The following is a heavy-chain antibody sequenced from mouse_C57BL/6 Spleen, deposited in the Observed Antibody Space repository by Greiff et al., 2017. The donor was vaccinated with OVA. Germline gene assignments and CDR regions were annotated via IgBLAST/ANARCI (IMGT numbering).Heavy chain of an antibody. CDR1: GYAFSSSW. CDR3: ARHDYDGFYFDY. Sequence: VQLQESGPELVKPGASVKISCKASGYAFSSSWMNWVKQRPGKGLEWIGRIYPGDGDTNYNGKFKGKATLTADKSSSTAYMQLSSLTSEDSAVYFCARHDYDGFYFDYWGQGTTLTVSS. D-gene: IGHD2-4*01. J-gene: IGHJ2*01. V-gene: IGHV1-82*01. CDR2: IYPGDGDT.